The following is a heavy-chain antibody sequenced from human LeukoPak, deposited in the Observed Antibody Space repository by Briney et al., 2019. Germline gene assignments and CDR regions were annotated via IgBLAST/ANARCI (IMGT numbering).Heavy chain of an antibody. Sequence: PGGSQTLFCGASVLTFNSESRSWFFQAPGRGLVWVSSISSSSSYIYYADSVKGRFTISRDNAKNSLYLQMNSLRAEDTAVYYCARDKSLFDYWGQGTLVTVSS. V-gene: IGHV3-21*01. CDR2: ISSSSSYI. CDR1: VLTFNSES. CDR3: ARDKSLFDY. J-gene: IGHJ4*02.